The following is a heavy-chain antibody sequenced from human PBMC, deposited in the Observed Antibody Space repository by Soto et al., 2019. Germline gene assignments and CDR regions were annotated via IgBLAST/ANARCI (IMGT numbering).Heavy chain of an antibody. D-gene: IGHD3-22*01. CDR2: FDPEDGET. CDR1: GYTLTELS. V-gene: IGHV1-24*01. J-gene: IGHJ5*02. Sequence: ASVKVSCKVSGYTLTELSMHWVRQAPGKGLEWMGGFDPEDGETIYAQKFQGRVTMTRDTSTSTVYMELSSLRSEDTAVYYCARGIMIVARDWFDPWGQGTLVTVSS. CDR3: ARGIMIVARDWFDP.